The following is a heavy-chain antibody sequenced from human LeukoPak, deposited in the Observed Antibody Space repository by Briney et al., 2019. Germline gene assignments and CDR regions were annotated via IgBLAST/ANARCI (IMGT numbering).Heavy chain of an antibody. J-gene: IGHJ4*02. D-gene: IGHD1-26*01. V-gene: IGHV1-18*01. CDR3: ARHSGSELFFDY. Sequence: ASVKVSCKTSGYTFRNFGFSWVRQAPGQGLEWMGWISAYSGNTNSAQKVQGRVTMTTDTSTSTAYMELRSLTSDDTAVYYCARHSGSELFFDYWGQGTLVTVSS. CDR1: GYTFRNFG. CDR2: ISAYSGNT.